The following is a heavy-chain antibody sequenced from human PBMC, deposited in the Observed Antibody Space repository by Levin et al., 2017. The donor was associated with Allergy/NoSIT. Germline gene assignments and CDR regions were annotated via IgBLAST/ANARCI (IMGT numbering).Heavy chain of an antibody. V-gene: IGHV3-7*01. CDR3: ARDVSFSGLDP. Sequence: GESLKISCVGSGFTFSSYWMTWVRXXXXKGLEWVGNIKEDGNEESYADSVKGRFTFSRDNAKNSLYLQMNSLRAEDTAIYYCARDVSFSGLDPWGQGTLVTVSS. D-gene: IGHD5-12*01. CDR1: GFTFSSYW. J-gene: IGHJ5*02. CDR2: IKEDGNEE.